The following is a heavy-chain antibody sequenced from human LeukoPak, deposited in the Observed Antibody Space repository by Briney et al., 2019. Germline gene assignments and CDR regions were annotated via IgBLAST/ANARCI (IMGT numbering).Heavy chain of an antibody. J-gene: IGHJ3*02. CDR3: ARGGPQNYYATGGMDAFDI. D-gene: IGHD3-10*01. Sequence: GGSLRPSCAASGFTFSSYWMSWVRQAPGKGLEWVANIKQDGSEKYYVDSVKGRFTISRDNAKNSLYLQMNSLRAEDTAVYYCARGGPQNYYATGGMDAFDIWGQGTMVTVSS. V-gene: IGHV3-7*01. CDR1: GFTFSSYW. CDR2: IKQDGSEK.